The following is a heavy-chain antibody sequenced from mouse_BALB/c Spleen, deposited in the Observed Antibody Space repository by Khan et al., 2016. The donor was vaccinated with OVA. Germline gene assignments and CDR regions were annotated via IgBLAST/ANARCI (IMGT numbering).Heavy chain of an antibody. V-gene: IGHV5-6-5*01. CDR3: ARDYWFAY. CDR2: ISSGGST. J-gene: IGHJ3*01. Sequence: EVELVESGGGLVKPGGSLKLSCAASGFTFSNYATSWVRQTPEKRLEWVASISSGGSTYYPDSVKGRFTISRDNARNILYLQMSSLRSEDTAIYYCARDYWFAYWGQGTLVTVSA. CDR1: GFTFSNYA.